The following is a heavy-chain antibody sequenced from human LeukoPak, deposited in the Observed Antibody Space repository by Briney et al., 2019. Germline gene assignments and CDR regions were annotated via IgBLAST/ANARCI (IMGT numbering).Heavy chain of an antibody. V-gene: IGHV3-21*04. CDR2: ISSSSSYI. Sequence: GGSLRLSCAASGFTFSSYSMNWVRQAPGKGLEWVSSISSSSSYIYYADSVKGRFTISRDNAKNTLYLQMNSLRAEDTAVYYCAKDRKLTDYYDSSGYKPLDYWGQGTLVTVSS. D-gene: IGHD3-22*01. CDR3: AKDRKLTDYYDSSGYKPLDY. J-gene: IGHJ4*02. CDR1: GFTFSSYS.